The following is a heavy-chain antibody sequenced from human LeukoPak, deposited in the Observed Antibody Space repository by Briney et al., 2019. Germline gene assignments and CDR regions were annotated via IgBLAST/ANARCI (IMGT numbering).Heavy chain of an antibody. V-gene: IGHV1-46*01. D-gene: IGHD3-22*01. Sequence: ASVKVSCKADGYAFSSHYMHWVRQAPGQGLEWMAIINPSGGSTTYAQKFQGRVTMTRDTSTSTVFMELSSLRSEDTAVYYCARGPPGRVYDSSKRGLFDPWGQGTLVTVSS. J-gene: IGHJ5*02. CDR3: ARGPPGRVYDSSKRGLFDP. CDR1: GYAFSSHY. CDR2: INPSGGST.